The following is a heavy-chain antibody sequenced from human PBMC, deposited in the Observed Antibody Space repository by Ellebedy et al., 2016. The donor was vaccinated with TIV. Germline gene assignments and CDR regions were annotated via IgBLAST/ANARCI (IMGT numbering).Heavy chain of an antibody. V-gene: IGHV1-69*13. Sequence: ASVKVSXXASGGTFSSYAISWVRQAPGQGLEWMGGIIPIFGTANYAQKFHGRVTITADESTSTAYMELSSLRSEDTAVYYCASGYCGGDCYSRGWWFDPWGQGTLVTVSS. J-gene: IGHJ5*02. D-gene: IGHD2-21*02. CDR3: ASGYCGGDCYSRGWWFDP. CDR2: IIPIFGTA. CDR1: GGTFSSYA.